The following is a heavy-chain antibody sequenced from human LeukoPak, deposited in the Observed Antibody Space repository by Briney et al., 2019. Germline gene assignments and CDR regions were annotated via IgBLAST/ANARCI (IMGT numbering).Heavy chain of an antibody. D-gene: IGHD3-3*01. CDR2: IYYSGST. V-gene: IGHV4-59*05. J-gene: IGHJ4*02. Sequence: SETLSLTCTVSGGSISSYYWSWIRQPPGKGLEWIGSIYYSGSTYYNPSLKSRVTISVDTSKNQFSLKLSSVTAADTAVYYCARRYDFWSGYDYWGQGTLVTVSS. CDR1: GGSISSYY. CDR3: ARRYDFWSGYDY.